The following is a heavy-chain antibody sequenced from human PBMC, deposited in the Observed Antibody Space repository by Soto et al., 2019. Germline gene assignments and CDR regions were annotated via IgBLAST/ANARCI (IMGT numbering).Heavy chain of an antibody. D-gene: IGHD1-26*01. CDR1: GFTVSSNY. J-gene: IGHJ6*02. Sequence: EVQLVESGGGVIQPGGSLRLSCAASGFTVSSNYMSWVRQAPGKGLEWVSVIYSGGSTYYADSVKGRFTISRDNSKNTVHLQTNSLRAEDTAVYYRAREWELPNCYGMDVWGQGTTVTVS. V-gene: IGHV3-53*01. CDR3: AREWELPNCYGMDV. CDR2: IYSGGST.